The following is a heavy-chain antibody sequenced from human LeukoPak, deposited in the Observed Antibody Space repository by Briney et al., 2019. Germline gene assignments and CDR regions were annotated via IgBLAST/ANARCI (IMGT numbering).Heavy chain of an antibody. CDR2: ISGSGGST. CDR1: EFTFSSYA. V-gene: IGHV3-23*01. D-gene: IGHD3-3*01. J-gene: IGHJ4*02. Sequence: GGSLRLSCAASEFTFSSYAMSWVRQAPGKGLEWVSAISGSGGSTYYADSVKGRFTISRDNSKNTLYLQMNSLRAEDTAVYYCADSPLRCIPLGWGQGTLVTVSS. CDR3: ADSPLRCIPLG.